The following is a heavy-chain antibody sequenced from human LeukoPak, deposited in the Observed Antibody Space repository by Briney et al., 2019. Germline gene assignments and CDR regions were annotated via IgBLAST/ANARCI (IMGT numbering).Heavy chain of an antibody. CDR3: ARSAGYGYYYYGMDV. V-gene: IGHV3-74*01. Sequence: GSLRLSCAASGFTFTSSWMHWVRQASGKGLVWVSRIKSDGSSTSYADSVKGRFTISRDNAKNTLYLQMNSLRAEDTAVYFCARSAGYGYYYYGMDVWGQGTTVTVSS. D-gene: IGHD1-1*01. CDR1: GFTFTSSW. J-gene: IGHJ6*02. CDR2: IKSDGSST.